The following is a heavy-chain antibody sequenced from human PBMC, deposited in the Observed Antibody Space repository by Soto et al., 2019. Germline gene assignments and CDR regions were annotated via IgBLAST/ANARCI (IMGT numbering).Heavy chain of an antibody. J-gene: IGHJ4*02. D-gene: IGHD3-10*01. V-gene: IGHV3-48*01. CDR1: GFTFSSYS. CDR2: ISSSSTI. Sequence: PGGSLRLSCAASGFTFSSYSMNWVRQAPGKGLEWVSYISSSSTIYYADSVKGRFTISRDNAKNSLYLQMNSLRAEDTAVYYCARDAPMVRGVNPLDYWGQGTLVTVSS. CDR3: ARDAPMVRGVNPLDY.